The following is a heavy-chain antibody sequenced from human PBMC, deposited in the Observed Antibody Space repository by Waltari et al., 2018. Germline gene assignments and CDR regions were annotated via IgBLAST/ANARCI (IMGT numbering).Heavy chain of an antibody. CDR3: ARDGISSTQSGYFDY. D-gene: IGHD6-13*01. CDR2: ISSLSKYT. CDR1: GFTFSRDG. J-gene: IGHJ4*02. V-gene: IGHV3-21*01. Sequence: EVRLVESGGGLVKPGGSLRLSCAACGFTFSRDGVHWVRQAPGKGLEWVSSISSLSKYTYYADSVKGRFTISRDNAKNSLYLQMNSLRAEDTAVYFCARDGISSTQSGYFDYWGQGVLVTVSS.